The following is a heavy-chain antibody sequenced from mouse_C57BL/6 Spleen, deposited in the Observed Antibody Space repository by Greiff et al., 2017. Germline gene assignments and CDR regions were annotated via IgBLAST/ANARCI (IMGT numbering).Heavy chain of an antibody. V-gene: IGHV5-17*01. CDR3: ASYAMDD. J-gene: IGHJ4*01. CDR2: ISSGSSTI. CDR1: GFTFSDYG. Sequence: EVKLVESGGGLVKPGGSLKLSCAASGFTFSDYGMHWVRQAPEKGLEWVAYISSGSSTIYYADTVKGRVTITRDNAKNTLFLQMTSLRSEDPAMYYCASYAMDDWGQGTSVTVSS.